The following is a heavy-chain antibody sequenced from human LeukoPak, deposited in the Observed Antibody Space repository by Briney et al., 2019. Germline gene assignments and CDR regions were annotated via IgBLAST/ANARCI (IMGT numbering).Heavy chain of an antibody. Sequence: PGGSLRLSCAASGFIFSNHNMNWVRQAPGKGLEWVSVIYSGGSTYYADSVKGRFTISRDNSKNTLYLQMNSLRAEDTAVYYCAREPADMSSWFDPWGQGTLVTVSS. CDR2: IYSGGST. CDR3: AREPADMSSWFDP. CDR1: GFIFSNHN. D-gene: IGHD2-15*01. V-gene: IGHV3-66*02. J-gene: IGHJ5*02.